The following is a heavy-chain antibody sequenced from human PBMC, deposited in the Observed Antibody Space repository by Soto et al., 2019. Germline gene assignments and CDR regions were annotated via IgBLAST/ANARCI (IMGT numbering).Heavy chain of an antibody. CDR1: GFTFSDYY. Sequence: PGGSLRLSCAASGFTFSDYYMSWIRQAPGKGLEWVSYISSSSSYTNYADSVKGRFTISRDNAKNSLYLQMNSLRAEDTAVYYCASVERRKSRGSINWFDPWGQGTLVTVSS. CDR3: ASVERRKSRGSINWFDP. CDR2: ISSSSSYT. V-gene: IGHV3-11*06. J-gene: IGHJ5*02. D-gene: IGHD2-15*01.